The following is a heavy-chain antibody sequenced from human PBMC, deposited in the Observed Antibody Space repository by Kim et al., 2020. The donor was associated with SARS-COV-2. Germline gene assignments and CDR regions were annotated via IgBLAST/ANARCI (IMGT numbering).Heavy chain of an antibody. D-gene: IGHD3-16*01. V-gene: IGHV3-74*01. CDR3: TRDSSYGFAY. J-gene: IGHJ4*02. CDR2: GT. Sequence: GTHYSDSSKGRVTNSRDNAKNTVYLQMNSVRAEDTAVYYCTRDSSYGFAYWGQGTLVPVSS.